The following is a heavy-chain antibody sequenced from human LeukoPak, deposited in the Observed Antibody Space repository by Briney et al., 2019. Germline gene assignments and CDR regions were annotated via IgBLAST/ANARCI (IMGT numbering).Heavy chain of an antibody. J-gene: IGHJ4*02. CDR2: ISSISSYI. Sequence: GGSRRLSCAASGFTFSSYSMNWVRQAPGKGLDLVSSISSISSYISYADSVKGRSTTSGDNAKNSLYLQMNSLRADDTAVYYCARDRALDDYGEIDYWGQGTLVTVSS. D-gene: IGHD4-17*01. CDR3: ARDRALDDYGEIDY. V-gene: IGHV3-21*01. CDR1: GFTFSSYS.